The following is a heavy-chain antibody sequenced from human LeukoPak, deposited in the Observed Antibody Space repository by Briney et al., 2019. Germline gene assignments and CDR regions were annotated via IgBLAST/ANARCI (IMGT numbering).Heavy chain of an antibody. CDR1: GGTFSSYA. V-gene: IGHV1-69*06. D-gene: IGHD6-19*01. Sequence: GASVKVSCKASGGTFSSYAISWVRQAPGQGLEWMGGIIPIFGTANYAQKFQGRVTITADKSTSTAYMELSSLRSEDTAVYYCARDLLAVAGTYGNWFDPWGQGTLVTVSS. J-gene: IGHJ5*02. CDR3: ARDLLAVAGTYGNWFDP. CDR2: IIPIFGTA.